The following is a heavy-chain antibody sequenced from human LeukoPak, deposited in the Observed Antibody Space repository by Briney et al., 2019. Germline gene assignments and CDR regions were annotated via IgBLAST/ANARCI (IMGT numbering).Heavy chain of an antibody. J-gene: IGHJ3*02. Sequence: SETLSLTCTVSGGSISSGGYYWSWIRQHPGKGLEWIGYIYYSGSTYYNPSLKSRVTISVDTSKNQFSLKLSSVTAADTAVYYCATFVRYCSGGSCYSPLIPLPDDAFDIWGQGTMVTVSS. CDR2: IYYSGST. D-gene: IGHD2-15*01. CDR1: GGSISSGGYY. V-gene: IGHV4-31*03. CDR3: ATFVRYCSGGSCYSPLIPLPDDAFDI.